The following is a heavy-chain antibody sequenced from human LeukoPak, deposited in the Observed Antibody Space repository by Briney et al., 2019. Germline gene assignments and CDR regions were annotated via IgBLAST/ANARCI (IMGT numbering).Heavy chain of an antibody. J-gene: IGHJ6*02. CDR3: ARGGSGYDSFYYYGIDV. CDR2: IYDSGST. Sequence: SETLSLTCTVSGGSISGYYWSWIRQPPGKGLEWIGYIYDSGSTNYNPSLKSRVTISVVTSKNQFSLKLSSVTAADTAVYFCARGGSGYDSFYYYGIDVWGQGTTVTVSS. V-gene: IGHV4-59*01. D-gene: IGHD5-12*01. CDR1: GGSISGYY.